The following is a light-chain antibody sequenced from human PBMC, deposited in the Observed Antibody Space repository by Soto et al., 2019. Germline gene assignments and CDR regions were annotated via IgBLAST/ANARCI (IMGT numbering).Light chain of an antibody. V-gene: IGLV1-51*01. Sequence: QSVLTQPPSVSAAPGQKVTISCSGSSSNIGNNYVSWYQQLPGTAPKLLIYDDNNRPSGIPDRFSGSKSGTSATLGITGLQTGDEADYYCATFDSSLSAVIFGGGTQLTVL. CDR3: ATFDSSLSAVI. J-gene: IGLJ2*01. CDR1: SSNIGNNY. CDR2: DDN.